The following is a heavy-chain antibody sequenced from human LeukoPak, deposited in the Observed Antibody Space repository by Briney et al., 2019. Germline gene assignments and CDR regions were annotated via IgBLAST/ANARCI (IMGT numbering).Heavy chain of an antibody. Sequence: GGSLRLSCVGSGFTFSTYEMNWVRQAPGKGLEWLSFISRGGFEIHYAASVKGRFTISRDNAKNSLYLQMNSLRDEDTAVYYCARDARDYVWGSYRAIDYWGQGTLVTVSS. V-gene: IGHV3-48*03. D-gene: IGHD3-16*02. J-gene: IGHJ4*02. CDR3: ARDARDYVWGSYRAIDY. CDR2: ISRGGFEI. CDR1: GFTFSTYE.